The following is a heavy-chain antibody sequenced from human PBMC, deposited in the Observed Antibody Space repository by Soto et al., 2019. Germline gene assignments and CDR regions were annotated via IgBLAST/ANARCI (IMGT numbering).Heavy chain of an antibody. CDR3: AKSGSGHPWDYYYYYMDV. CDR2: ISGSGGST. V-gene: IGHV3-23*01. CDR1: GFTFSSYA. D-gene: IGHD6-19*01. Sequence: GGSLRLSCAASGFTFSSYAMSWVRQAPGKGLEWVSAISGSGGSTYYADSVKGRFTISRDNSKNTLYLQMNSLRAEDTAVYYCAKSGSGHPWDYYYYYMDVWGKGTTVTVSS. J-gene: IGHJ6*03.